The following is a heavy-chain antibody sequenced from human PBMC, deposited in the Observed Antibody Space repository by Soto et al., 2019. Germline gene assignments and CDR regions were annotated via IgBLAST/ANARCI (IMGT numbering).Heavy chain of an antibody. CDR2: MNVDTGGT. CDR1: GYRFTTHY. Sequence: ASVKVSCKASGYRFTTHYIHWVRQAPVQGLEWMGRMNVDTGGTTYAHKFQGRVTMTRDTSIRTAYLEVSSVKSDDTAMYYCARDGNFALRGYSFGFDFWGQGTLVTVSS. V-gene: IGHV1-2*06. D-gene: IGHD5-18*01. CDR3: ARDGNFALRGYSFGFDF. J-gene: IGHJ4*02.